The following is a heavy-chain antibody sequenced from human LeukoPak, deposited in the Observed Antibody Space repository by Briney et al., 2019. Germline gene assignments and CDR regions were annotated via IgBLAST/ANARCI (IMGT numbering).Heavy chain of an antibody. V-gene: IGHV3-30*18. CDR1: GFTFSNYG. Sequence: GSLKLFRATFGFTFSNYGMPRVPQAPSKGLEGVGVIIYDGSNKYYADSVKGRFTISRDDSKNTLYLQMNSLRAEDTAVYYCAKGSMGIAVSAGIDYWGQGTLVTVSS. CDR2: IIYDGSNK. J-gene: IGHJ4*02. D-gene: IGHD6-19*01. CDR3: AKGSMGIAVSAGIDY.